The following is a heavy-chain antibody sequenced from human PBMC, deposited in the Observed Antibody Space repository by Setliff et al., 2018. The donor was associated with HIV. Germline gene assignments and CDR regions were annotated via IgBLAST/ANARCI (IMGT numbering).Heavy chain of an antibody. CDR3: ARAPTLFGVEYYYYFGMDV. CDR2: INPHSGDT. J-gene: IGHJ6*02. V-gene: IGHV1-2*02. CDR1: GYPFTGYY. D-gene: IGHD3-3*01. Sequence: GASVKVSCKASGYPFTGYYMHWVRQAPGQGLEWMGWINPHSGDTNYAQKFQDRVTMTRDTSVNIAYMQLSRLRSDDTAVYYCARAPTLFGVEYYYYFGMDVWGQGTTVTVSS.